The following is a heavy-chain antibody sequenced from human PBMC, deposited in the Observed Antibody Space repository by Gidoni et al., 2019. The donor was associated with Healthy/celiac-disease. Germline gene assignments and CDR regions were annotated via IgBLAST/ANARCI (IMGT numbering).Heavy chain of an antibody. CDR3: ARDTRSTTMIVLYYGMDV. Sequence: EVQLVASWVGMVKPRGSLRLSCAASHFTFIRYSLNWVRQAPGKGVEWVSAISSSSSYIYYADSVKGRVTISRDNAKNSLYRQMNSLRAEDTAVYYCARDTRSTTMIVLYYGMDVWGQGTTVTVSS. V-gene: IGHV3-21*01. D-gene: IGHD3-22*01. CDR2: ISSSSSYI. J-gene: IGHJ6*02. CDR1: HFTFIRYS.